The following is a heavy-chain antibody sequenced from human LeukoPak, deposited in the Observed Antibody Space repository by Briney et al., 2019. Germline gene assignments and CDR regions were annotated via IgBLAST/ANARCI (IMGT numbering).Heavy chain of an antibody. J-gene: IGHJ4*02. D-gene: IGHD3-10*01. Sequence: GGSLRLSCAASGFTFSSYGMNWVRQAPGKGLEWVSAISGSGFSTYYADSVKGRFTISRDNSKNTLYLQMNSLRAEDTAVYYCAKYYPSGIVYVYCWGQGMLVTVSS. CDR1: GFTFSSYG. CDR3: AKYYPSGIVYVYC. CDR2: ISGSGFST. V-gene: IGHV3-23*01.